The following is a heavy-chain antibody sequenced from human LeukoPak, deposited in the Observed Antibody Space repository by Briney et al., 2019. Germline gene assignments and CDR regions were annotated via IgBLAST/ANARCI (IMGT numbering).Heavy chain of an antibody. CDR1: GFTFSSYA. Sequence: PGGSLRLSCAASGFTFSSYAMHWVRQAQGKGLEWVAVISYDGSNKYYADSVKGRFNISRDNSKNTLYLQMNSLRAEDTAVYYCARDRNFREYLDYWGQGTLVTVSS. CDR2: ISYDGSNK. CDR3: ARDRNFREYLDY. J-gene: IGHJ4*02. V-gene: IGHV3-30-3*01. D-gene: IGHD3-10*01.